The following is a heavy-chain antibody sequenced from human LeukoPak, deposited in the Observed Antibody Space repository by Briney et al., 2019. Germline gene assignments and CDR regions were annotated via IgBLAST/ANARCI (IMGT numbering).Heavy chain of an antibody. CDR1: GFTVISNY. CDR3: ARVNDYYGSHFDY. CDR2: IYSGGST. D-gene: IGHD3-22*01. V-gene: IGHV3-66*01. Sequence: GGSLRLSCAASGFTVISNYMSWVRQAPGKGLGWVSVIYSGGSTNYADSVRGRFTISRDTSKNTLYLQMNSLRGEDTAVYYCARVNDYYGSHFDYWGQGTLVTVSS. J-gene: IGHJ4*02.